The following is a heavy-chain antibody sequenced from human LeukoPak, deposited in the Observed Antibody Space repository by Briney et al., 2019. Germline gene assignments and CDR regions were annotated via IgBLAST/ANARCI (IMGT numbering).Heavy chain of an antibody. CDR1: GGSFSSYY. CDR2: IYYSGST. V-gene: IGHV4-34*01. Sequence: SETLSLTCAVYGGSFSSYYWGWIRQPPGKGLEWIGSIYYSGSTYYNPSLKSRVTISVDTSKNQFSLKLSSVTAADTAVYYCARGRGTHDSSGIFDYWGQGTLVTVSS. D-gene: IGHD3-22*01. CDR3: ARGRGTHDSSGIFDY. J-gene: IGHJ4*02.